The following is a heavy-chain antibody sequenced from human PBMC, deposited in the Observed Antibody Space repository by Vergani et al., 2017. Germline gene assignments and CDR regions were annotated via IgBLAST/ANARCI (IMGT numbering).Heavy chain of an antibody. CDR2: VFHSGST. V-gene: IGHV4-38-2*02. Sequence: QVQLQESGPGLVKPSETLSLTCTVSGYSISSGYYWGWIRQPPGKGLEWIATVFHSGSTYYNPSLRRRVTMSVETSKNQFSLKLSTLTAADTAVYYCARQFWVSQGVGAFESWGHGTEVSDSS. CDR3: ARQFWVSQGVGAFES. D-gene: IGHD3-16*01. CDR1: GYSISSGYY. J-gene: IGHJ3*02.